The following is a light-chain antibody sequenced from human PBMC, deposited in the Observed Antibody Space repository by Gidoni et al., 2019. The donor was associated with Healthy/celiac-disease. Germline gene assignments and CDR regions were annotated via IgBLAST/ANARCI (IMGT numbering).Light chain of an antibody. CDR3: AAWDDSLNGHVV. CDR2: SNN. Sequence: QSVLTQPPSASGTLGQRVTISCSGSSSNIGSNTVNWYQQLPGTAPTLLIYSNNQRPSGVPDRFSGSKAGTSASLAISGLQSEDEADYYCAAWDDSLNGHVVFGGGTKLTVL. CDR1: SSNIGSNT. V-gene: IGLV1-44*01. J-gene: IGLJ2*01.